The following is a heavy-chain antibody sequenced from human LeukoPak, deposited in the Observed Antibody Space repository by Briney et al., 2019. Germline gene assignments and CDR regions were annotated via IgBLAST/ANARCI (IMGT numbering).Heavy chain of an antibody. J-gene: IGHJ5*02. CDR3: ARDPYSNYDNWFDP. Sequence: PSETLSLTCTVSGGSISSYYWTWIRQPAGKGLEWIRRIYASGSTKYNPSLKSRVTMSVDTSKNQFSLMLTSVTAADTAVYYCARDPYSNYDNWFDPWGLGILVTVSS. CDR2: IYASGST. D-gene: IGHD4-11*01. V-gene: IGHV4-4*07. CDR1: GGSISSYY.